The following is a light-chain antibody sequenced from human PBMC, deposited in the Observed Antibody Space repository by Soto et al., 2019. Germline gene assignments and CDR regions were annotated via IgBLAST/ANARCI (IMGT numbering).Light chain of an antibody. Sequence: DIQMTQSPSSLSASVGDRVTITCRASQSISIYLNWYQQKPGKAPMLLIYAASSLQSGVPSRFAGSASGTDFTLTISSLQPEDFATYYCQQSYSTPTFGGGTKV. CDR1: QSISIY. J-gene: IGKJ4*01. CDR3: QQSYSTPT. V-gene: IGKV1-39*01. CDR2: AAS.